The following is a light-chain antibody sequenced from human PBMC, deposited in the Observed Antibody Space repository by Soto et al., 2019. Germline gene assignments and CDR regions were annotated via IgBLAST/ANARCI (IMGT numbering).Light chain of an antibody. J-gene: IGLJ3*02. V-gene: IGLV2-23*01. CDR1: SSDVGNYNL. CDR3: CSYAGSRV. Sequence: QSALTQPASVSGSPGQSITISCTGTSSDVGNYNLISWHQQHPGKAPKLMIYEGSKRPSGVSNRFSGSKSGNTASLTISGLQAEDEADYYCCSYAGSRVFGGGTKVTVL. CDR2: EGS.